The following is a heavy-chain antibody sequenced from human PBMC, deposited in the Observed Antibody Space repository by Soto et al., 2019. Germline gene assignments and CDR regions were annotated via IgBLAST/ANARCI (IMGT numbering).Heavy chain of an antibody. V-gene: IGHV5-51*01. CDR1: GYSFTSYW. CDR2: IYPGDSDT. CDR3: ARTLVVVPAAIYYYYGMDV. J-gene: IGHJ6*02. D-gene: IGHD2-2*01. Sequence: KISCKGSGYSFTSYWIGWVRQMPGKGLEWMGIIYPGDSDTRYSPSFQGQVTISADKSISTAYLQWSSLKASDTAMYYCARTLVVVPAAIYYYYGMDVWGQGTTDTVSS.